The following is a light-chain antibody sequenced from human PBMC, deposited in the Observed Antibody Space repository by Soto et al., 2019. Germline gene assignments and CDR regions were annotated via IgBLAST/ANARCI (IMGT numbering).Light chain of an antibody. V-gene: IGLV2-8*01. J-gene: IGLJ2*01. CDR1: SSDIGGYNY. Sequence: QSVLTQPPSASGSPGQSVTISCTGTSSDIGGYNYVSWYQQHPGKAPKLMIYEVTERPSGVPDRFSGSKSGNTASLTVSGLQAEDEADYYCSSYAGSNNEVFGGGTKVTVL. CDR2: EVT. CDR3: SSYAGSNNEV.